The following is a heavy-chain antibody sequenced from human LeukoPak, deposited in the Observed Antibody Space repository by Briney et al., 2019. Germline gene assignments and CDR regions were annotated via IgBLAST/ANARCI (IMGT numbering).Heavy chain of an antibody. CDR3: AKQLGYCSDGSCYFPY. J-gene: IGHJ4*02. CDR1: GFTFSSYA. D-gene: IGHD2-15*01. CDR2: ISNNAGYT. V-gene: IGHV3-23*01. Sequence: PGVSLRLSCAASGFTFSSYAMSWVRQAPGKGLEWVSAISNNAGYTYYADSVQGRFTISRYNSKSTLCLQMNSLRAEDTAVYYCAKQLGYCSDGSCYFPYWGQGTLVIVSS.